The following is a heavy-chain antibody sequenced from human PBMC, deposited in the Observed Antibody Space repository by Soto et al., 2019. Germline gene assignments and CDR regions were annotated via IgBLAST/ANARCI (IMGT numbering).Heavy chain of an antibody. J-gene: IGHJ5*02. CDR1: GFTFSSYA. CDR2: ISSNGGST. D-gene: IGHD3-10*01. CDR3: VKDTGVALWFGEPRWFDP. Sequence: GGSLRLSCSASGFTFSSYAMHWVRQAPGKGLEYVSAISSNGGSTYYADSVKGRFTISRDNSKNTRYLQMSSLRAEDTAVYYCVKDTGVALWFGEPRWFDPWGQGTLVTVSS. V-gene: IGHV3-64D*08.